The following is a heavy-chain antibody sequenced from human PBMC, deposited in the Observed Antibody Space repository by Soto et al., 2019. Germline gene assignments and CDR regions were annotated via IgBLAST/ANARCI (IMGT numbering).Heavy chain of an antibody. Sequence: DSVQVSCKASGYTFTSYAMHWVRQAPGQRLEWMGWINAGNGNTKYSQKFQGRVTITRDTSASTAYMELSSLRSEDTAVYYCARDLLGRHSGSSGFDLWGQGTLVTVSS. J-gene: IGHJ5*02. D-gene: IGHD1-26*01. CDR1: GYTFTSYA. V-gene: IGHV1-3*01. CDR2: INAGNGNT. CDR3: ARDLLGRHSGSSGFDL.